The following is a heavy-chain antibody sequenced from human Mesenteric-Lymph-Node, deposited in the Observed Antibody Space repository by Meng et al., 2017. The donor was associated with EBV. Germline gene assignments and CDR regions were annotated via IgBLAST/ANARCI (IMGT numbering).Heavy chain of an antibody. Sequence: VVSGGGLVQPGGSLSLSLASSGFNFISYWMHWVRQVPGKGLVWVSRINTDGSTTSYADSVKGRFTISRDNAKTTLYLQMNSLRAEDTAVHHCAGSNKKWLHDVWGQGTLVTVSS. J-gene: IGHJ4*02. CDR3: AGSNKKWLHDV. CDR1: GFNFISYW. CDR2: INTDGSTT. V-gene: IGHV3-74*01. D-gene: IGHD5-12*01.